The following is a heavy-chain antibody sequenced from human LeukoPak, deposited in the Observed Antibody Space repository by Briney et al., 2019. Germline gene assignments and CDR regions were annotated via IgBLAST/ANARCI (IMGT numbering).Heavy chain of an antibody. CDR2: IYTSGST. CDR3: ARSGGLVIDY. CDR1: GGSISSGSYY. J-gene: IGHJ4*02. D-gene: IGHD3/OR15-3a*01. V-gene: IGHV4-61*02. Sequence: SQTLSLTCTVSGGSISSGSYYWSWIRQPAGKGLEWIGRIYTSGSTNYNPSLKSRVTISVDTSKNQFSLKLSSVTAAGTAVYYCARSGGLVIDYWGQGTLVTVSS.